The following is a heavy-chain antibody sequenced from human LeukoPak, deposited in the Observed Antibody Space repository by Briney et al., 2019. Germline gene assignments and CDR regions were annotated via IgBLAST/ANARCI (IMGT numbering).Heavy chain of an antibody. CDR3: ARVAYSFFDY. J-gene: IGHJ4*02. D-gene: IGHD5-18*01. V-gene: IGHV4-59*01. CDR2: IYYSGST. CDR1: GGSFSGYY. Sequence: SETLSLTCAVYGGSFSGYYWSWIRQPPGKGLEWIGYIYYSGSTNYNPSLKSRVTISVDTSKNQFSLKLSSVTAADTAVYYCARVAYSFFDYWGQGTLVTVSS.